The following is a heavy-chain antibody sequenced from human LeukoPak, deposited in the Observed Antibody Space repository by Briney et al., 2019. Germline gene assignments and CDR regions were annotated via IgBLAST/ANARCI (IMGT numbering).Heavy chain of an antibody. V-gene: IGHV4-61*02. Sequence: SQTLSLTCTVSGGSISSGSYYWSWVRRPPAKGLEWIVRIYTSGSTNNNPSPKSRVTISVDTSKNPFSLTLCSVTAPAPAPYSWATDFAVWSQGTPVTASS. J-gene: IGHJ4*02. CDR3: ATDFAV. CDR2: IYTSGST. CDR1: GGSISSGSYY.